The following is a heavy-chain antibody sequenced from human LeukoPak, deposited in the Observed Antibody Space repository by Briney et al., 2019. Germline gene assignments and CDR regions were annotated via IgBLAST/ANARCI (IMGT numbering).Heavy chain of an antibody. J-gene: IGHJ5*02. Sequence: ASVKVSCKASGYTFTGYYMHWVRQAPGQGLEWMGWINPNSGNTNYAQKLQGRVTMTTDTSTSTAYMELRSLRSDDTAVYYCARDWITMVRGVISWFDPWGQGTLVTVSS. CDR2: INPNSGNT. V-gene: IGHV1-18*04. D-gene: IGHD3-10*01. CDR3: ARDWITMVRGVISWFDP. CDR1: GYTFTGYY.